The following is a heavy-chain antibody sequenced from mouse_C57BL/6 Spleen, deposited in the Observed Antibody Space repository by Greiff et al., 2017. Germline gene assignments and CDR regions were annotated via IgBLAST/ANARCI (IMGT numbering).Heavy chain of an antibody. CDR3: ARRRYFDY. J-gene: IGHJ2*01. Sequence: EVKVVESGGGLVKPGGSLKLSCAASGFTFSDYGMHWVRQAPEKGLEWVAYISSGSSTIYYAATVKGRFTISRDNAKNTLFLQMTSLRSEDTAMYYCARRRYFDYWGQGTTLTVSS. CDR2: ISSGSSTI. CDR1: GFTFSDYG. V-gene: IGHV5-17*01.